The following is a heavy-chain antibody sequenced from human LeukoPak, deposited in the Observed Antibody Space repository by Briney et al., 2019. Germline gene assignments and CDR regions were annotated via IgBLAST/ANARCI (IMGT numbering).Heavy chain of an antibody. CDR1: GFTFSSYG. J-gene: IGHJ4*02. CDR3: ARGGPIVGAKAKNFDY. D-gene: IGHD1-26*01. CDR2: IIPIFGTA. V-gene: IGHV1-69*06. Sequence: PGGSLRLSCAASGFTFSSYGMHWVRQAPGQGLEWMGGIIPIFGTANYAQKFQGRVTITADKSTSTAYMELSSLRSEDTAVYYCARGGPIVGAKAKNFDYWGQGTLVTVSS.